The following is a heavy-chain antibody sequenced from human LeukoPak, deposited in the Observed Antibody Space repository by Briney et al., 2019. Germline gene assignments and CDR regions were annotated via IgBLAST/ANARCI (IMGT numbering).Heavy chain of an antibody. Sequence: GGSLRLPCAASGFTFSNNWMSWVRQAPGKGLEWVANIKQDGSEKYYVDSVKGRFTISRDNAKNSLYLQMNSLRAEDTAVYYCARGGGVHAHWGQGTLVTVSS. D-gene: IGHD3-16*01. J-gene: IGHJ4*02. V-gene: IGHV3-7*01. CDR3: ARGGGVHAH. CDR1: GFTFSNNW. CDR2: IKQDGSEK.